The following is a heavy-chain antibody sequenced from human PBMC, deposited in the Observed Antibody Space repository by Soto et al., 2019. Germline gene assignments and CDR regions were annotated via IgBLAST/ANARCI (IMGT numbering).Heavy chain of an antibody. D-gene: IGHD2-21*01. Sequence: SETLSLTCTVSGGSVSSNSYSWGWIRQSPGKGLEWIGIIYSTENTYYHQSLLSRVTISADTSMNEYSLRLSSVTTADTADYYCARLNAYCVSTGSHCYYGMDVWGQGTTVTVSS. CDR3: ARLNAYCVSTGSHCYYGMDV. J-gene: IGHJ6*02. CDR2: IYSTENT. CDR1: GGSVSSNSYS. V-gene: IGHV4-39*01.